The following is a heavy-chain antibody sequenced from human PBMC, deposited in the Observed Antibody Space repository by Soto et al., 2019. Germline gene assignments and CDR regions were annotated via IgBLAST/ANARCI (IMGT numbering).Heavy chain of an antibody. V-gene: IGHV3-21*01. CDR3: ARVFFHPYYYDSSGYYYVDY. CDR2: ISSSSSYI. CDR1: GFTFSSYS. J-gene: IGHJ4*02. D-gene: IGHD3-22*01. Sequence: GGSLRLSCAASGFTFSSYSMNWVRQAPGKGLEWVSSISSSSSYIYYADSVKGRFTISRDNAKNSLYLQMNSLRAEDTAVYYCARVFFHPYYYDSSGYYYVDYWGQGTLVTVSS.